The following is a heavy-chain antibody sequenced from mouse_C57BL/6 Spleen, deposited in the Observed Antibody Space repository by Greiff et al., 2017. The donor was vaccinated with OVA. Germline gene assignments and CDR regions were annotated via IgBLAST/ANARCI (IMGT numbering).Heavy chain of an antibody. CDR1: GFTFSSYA. J-gene: IGHJ2*01. V-gene: IGHV5-4*03. CDR2: ISDGGSYT. D-gene: IGHD1-1*01. CDR3: ARGMYGSSSGYFDY. Sequence: EVKLVESGGGLVKPGGSLKLSCAASGFTFSSYAMSWVRQTPEKRLEWVATISDGGSYTYYPDNVKGRFTISRDNAKNNLYLQMSHLKSEDTAMYYCARGMYGSSSGYFDYWGQGTTLTVSS.